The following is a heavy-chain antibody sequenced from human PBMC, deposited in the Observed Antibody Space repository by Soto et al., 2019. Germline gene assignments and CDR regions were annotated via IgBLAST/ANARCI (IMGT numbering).Heavy chain of an antibody. J-gene: IGHJ6*02. V-gene: IGHV3-23*01. D-gene: IGHD6-19*01. CDR1: GFTFSSYA. CDR2: ISGSGGST. Sequence: GGSLRLSCAASGFTFSSYAMSWVRQAPGKGLEWVSAISGSGGSTYYADSVKGRFTISRDNSKNTLYLQMNSLRAEDTAVYYCAKGLIAVAAARYYYYYGIDVWGQGTTVTVSS. CDR3: AKGLIAVAAARYYYYYGIDV.